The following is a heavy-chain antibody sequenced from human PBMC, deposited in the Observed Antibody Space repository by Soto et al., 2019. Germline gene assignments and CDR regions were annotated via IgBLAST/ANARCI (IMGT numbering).Heavy chain of an antibody. CDR1: GFTFSNYA. J-gene: IGHJ4*02. Sequence: EVLLLESGGGLVQPGGSLRLSCAASGFTFSNYAMSWVRQAPGKGLEWLSSISASGGSTYYADSVKGRFTISRDNSKDTLYLQMYSLRAEDTAVYYCAKRHSSGFDYWGQGTLVTVSS. V-gene: IGHV3-23*01. D-gene: IGHD6-19*01. CDR3: AKRHSSGFDY. CDR2: ISASGGST.